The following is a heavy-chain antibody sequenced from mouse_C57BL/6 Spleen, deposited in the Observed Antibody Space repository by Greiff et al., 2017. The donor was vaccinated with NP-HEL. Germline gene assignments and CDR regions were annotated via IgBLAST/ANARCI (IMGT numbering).Heavy chain of an antibody. Sequence: EVKLVESGGGLVKPGGSLKLSCAASGFTFSDYGMHWVRQAPEKGLEWVAYISSGSSTIYYADTVKGRFTISRDNAKNTRFLQMTSLRSEDTAMYYCATYYTYYAMDDWGQGTSVTVSS. V-gene: IGHV5-17*01. D-gene: IGHD2-12*01. CDR2: ISSGSSTI. CDR1: GFTFSDYG. J-gene: IGHJ4*01. CDR3: ATYYTYYAMDD.